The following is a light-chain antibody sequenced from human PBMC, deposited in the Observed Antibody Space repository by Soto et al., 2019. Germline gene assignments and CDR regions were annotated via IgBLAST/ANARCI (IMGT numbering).Light chain of an antibody. J-gene: IGKJ4*01. Sequence: ETVLTQSPATLSWSPGEGATLSCRASQSVSRFFAWYQQKPGQAPRLLIYGVSNRATGVPARFSGSGSGTDFTLSISSLEPEDSGVYYCQQRFTWPLTFGGGTKVEIK. CDR2: GVS. CDR1: QSVSRF. V-gene: IGKV3-11*01. CDR3: QQRFTWPLT.